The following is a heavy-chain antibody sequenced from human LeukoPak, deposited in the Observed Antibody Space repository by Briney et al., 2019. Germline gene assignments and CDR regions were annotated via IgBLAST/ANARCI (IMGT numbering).Heavy chain of an antibody. CDR1: GFTFSRYW. CDR3: AELGITMIGGV. D-gene: IGHD3-10*02. Sequence: PGGSLRLSCAASGFTFSRYWMNWVRQAPGKGLVWVSRINTDGNNTTYADSVKGRFTISRDNAKNSLYLQMNSLRAEDTAVYYCAELGITMIGGVWGKGTTVTISS. J-gene: IGHJ6*04. V-gene: IGHV3-74*03. CDR2: INTDGNNT.